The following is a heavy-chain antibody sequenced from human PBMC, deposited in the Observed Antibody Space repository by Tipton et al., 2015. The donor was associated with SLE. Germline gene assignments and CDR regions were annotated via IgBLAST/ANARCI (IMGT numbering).Heavy chain of an antibody. Sequence: LRLSCAVYGGSFSGYYWSWIRQPPGKGLEWIGEINHSGSTNYNPSLKSRVTISVDTSKNQFSLKLSSVTAADTAVYYCASGKSSDWTGWGQGTLVTVSS. CDR1: GGSFSGYY. CDR3: ASGKSSDWTG. V-gene: IGHV4-34*01. CDR2: INHSGST. D-gene: IGHD6-19*01. J-gene: IGHJ4*02.